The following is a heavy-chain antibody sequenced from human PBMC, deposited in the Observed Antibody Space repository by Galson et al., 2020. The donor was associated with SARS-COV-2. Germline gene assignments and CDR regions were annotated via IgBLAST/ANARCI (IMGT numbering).Heavy chain of an antibody. V-gene: IGHV4-34*01. Sequence: SETLSLSCAVYGGSFSGYYWSWIRQPPGKGLEWIGEINHSGSTNYNPSLKSRATVSVDTSKNQFSLNLRSVTAADTAVYYCARELIGHPNYYYMDVWGKGTPVTVS. CDR3: ARELIGHPNYYYMDV. CDR2: INHSGST. D-gene: IGHD3-10*01. J-gene: IGHJ6*03. CDR1: GGSFSGYY.